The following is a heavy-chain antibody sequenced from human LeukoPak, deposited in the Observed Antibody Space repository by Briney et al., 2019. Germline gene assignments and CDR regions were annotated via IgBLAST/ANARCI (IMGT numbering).Heavy chain of an antibody. CDR2: IIESGEST. D-gene: IGHD3-10*01. CDR3: AKGSAQYYFDS. J-gene: IGHJ4*02. V-gene: IGHV3-23*01. CDR1: GFTFKNYA. Sequence: GGSLRLSCAASGFTFKNYAMYWVRRAPGKGLEWVSAIIESGESTYYTDSVKGRFTISRDNSKNTLYLQMNSLRAEDTAFYYCAKGSAQYYFDSWGQGTLVTVSS.